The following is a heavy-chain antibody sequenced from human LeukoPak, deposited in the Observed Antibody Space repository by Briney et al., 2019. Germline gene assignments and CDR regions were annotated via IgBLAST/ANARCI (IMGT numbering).Heavy chain of an antibody. D-gene: IGHD5-24*01. Sequence: PGGSLRLSCAAPGFTFSSYWMNWVRQAPGKGLEWVANIKQDGSEEYYVDSVKGRLIISRDNASNSLYLQMDRLRVEDTAVYYCARTEMTTIWSFDYWGQGTLVTVSS. J-gene: IGHJ4*02. CDR2: IKQDGSEE. CDR3: ARTEMTTIWSFDY. CDR1: GFTFSSYW. V-gene: IGHV3-7*01.